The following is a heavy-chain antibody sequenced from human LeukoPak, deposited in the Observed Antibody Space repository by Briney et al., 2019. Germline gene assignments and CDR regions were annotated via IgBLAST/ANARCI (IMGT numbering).Heavy chain of an antibody. Sequence: GGSLRLSCAASGLSFRSHGMNWVRQAPGKGLGWVSGISPRGDITYYKDSVRGRFTISRDNFKNTVSLQLNSLRAEDTAMYYCAKDDDWGRFNHWGQGTLVTVSS. D-gene: IGHD3-16*01. J-gene: IGHJ1*01. CDR1: GLSFRSHG. V-gene: IGHV3-23*01. CDR3: AKDDDWGRFNH. CDR2: ISPRGDIT.